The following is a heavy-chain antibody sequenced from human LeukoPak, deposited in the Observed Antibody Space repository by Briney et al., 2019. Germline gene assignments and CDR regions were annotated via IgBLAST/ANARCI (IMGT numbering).Heavy chain of an antibody. CDR1: GFTFSSYA. CDR3: ARAASMIVGGNDY. CDR2: ITGSGSST. J-gene: IGHJ4*02. Sequence: GGSLRLSCAASGFTFSSYAMTWVRQAPGKGLEWVSSITGSGSSTYYAGSVKGRFTISRDNSKNTLYLQMNSLRAEDTAVYYCARAASMIVGGNDYWGQGTLVTVSS. V-gene: IGHV3-23*01. D-gene: IGHD3-22*01.